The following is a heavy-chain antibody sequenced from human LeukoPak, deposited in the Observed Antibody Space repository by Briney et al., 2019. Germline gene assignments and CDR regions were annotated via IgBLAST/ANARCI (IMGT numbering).Heavy chain of an antibody. CDR2: ISSSSRYI. J-gene: IGHJ4*02. CDR1: GFTVSRHY. CDR3: ARDGYGDYFFDY. D-gene: IGHD4-17*01. V-gene: IGHV3-21*01. Sequence: GGSLRLSCAASGFTVSRHYMNWVRQAPGKGLEWVSSISSSSRYISYADSVKGRFTISRDNAKNSLYLQMNSLTAEDTAVYYCARDGYGDYFFDYWGQGTLVTVSS.